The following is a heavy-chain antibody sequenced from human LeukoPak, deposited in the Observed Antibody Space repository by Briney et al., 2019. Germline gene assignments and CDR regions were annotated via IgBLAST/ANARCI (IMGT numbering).Heavy chain of an antibody. Sequence: GGSLRLSCAASGFTFSSHTMNWVRQAPGKGLEWVSYISSSSSTIYYADSVKGRFTISRDNAKNSLYLQMNSLRDEDTAVYYCAREAIVGATNFDYWGQGTLVTVSS. J-gene: IGHJ4*02. CDR1: GFTFSSHT. CDR2: ISSSSSTI. CDR3: AREAIVGATNFDY. D-gene: IGHD1-26*01. V-gene: IGHV3-48*02.